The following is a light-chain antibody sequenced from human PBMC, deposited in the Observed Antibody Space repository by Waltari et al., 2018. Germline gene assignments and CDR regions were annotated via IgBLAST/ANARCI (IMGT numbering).Light chain of an antibody. CDR2: DVI. V-gene: IGLV2-14*03. CDR1: SSDVGGYNY. CDR3: SSYTSSSPYV. J-gene: IGLJ1*01. Sequence: QSALTQPASVSGSPGQSITTPCTGISSDVGGYNYISWYQQYPGKAPKLMIYDVINRPSGVSNRFSGSKSGNTASLTISGLQAEDEADYYCSSYTSSSPYVFGTGTKVTVL.